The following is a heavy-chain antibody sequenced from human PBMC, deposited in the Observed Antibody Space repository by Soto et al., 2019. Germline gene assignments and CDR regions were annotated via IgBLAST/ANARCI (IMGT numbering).Heavy chain of an antibody. Sequence: SQTLSLTCAISGDSVSSNSAAWNWIRQSPSRGLEWLGRTYYRSKWYNDYAVSVKSRITINPDTSKNQFSLQLNSVTPEDTAVYYCARGSNVYYYGSGSYYQFEYWGQGTLVTVSS. CDR3: ARGSNVYYYGSGSYYQFEY. D-gene: IGHD3-10*01. V-gene: IGHV6-1*01. CDR2: TYYRSKWYN. J-gene: IGHJ4*02. CDR1: GDSVSSNSAA.